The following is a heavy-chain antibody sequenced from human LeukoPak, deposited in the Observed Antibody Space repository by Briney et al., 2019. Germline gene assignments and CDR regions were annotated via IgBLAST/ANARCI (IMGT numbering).Heavy chain of an antibody. J-gene: IGHJ3*02. Sequence: SEPLSLTCSVSGGSISSSSYYWGWLRQPPGKGLEWSGYIFYSGSTYYNPSLKSRLTISVDTSNNQFSLRLSSVTAADPAVYYCARGGAKLANDAFDIWGQGTMVTVSS. CDR2: IFYSGST. D-gene: IGHD6-13*01. CDR3: ARGGAKLANDAFDI. CDR1: GGSISSSSYY. V-gene: IGHV4-31*03.